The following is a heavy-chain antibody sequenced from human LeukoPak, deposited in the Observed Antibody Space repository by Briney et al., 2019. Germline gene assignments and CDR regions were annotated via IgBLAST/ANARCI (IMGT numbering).Heavy chain of an antibody. Sequence: SETLSLTCNVPGVSIRSYYWSWIRQPPGKGLEWIGYIYYSGSTNYNPSLKSRVTISVDTSKNQFSLKLSSVTAADTAVYYCARTRYGSGSYTYLDYWGQGTLVTVSS. V-gene: IGHV4-59*12. CDR3: ARTRYGSGSYTYLDY. D-gene: IGHD3-10*01. J-gene: IGHJ4*02. CDR2: IYYSGST. CDR1: GVSIRSYY.